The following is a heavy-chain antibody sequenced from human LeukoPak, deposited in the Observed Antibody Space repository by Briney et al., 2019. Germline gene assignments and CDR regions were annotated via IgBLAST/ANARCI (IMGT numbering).Heavy chain of an antibody. CDR2: ISSSSSYI. CDR1: GFTFSSYS. J-gene: IGHJ5*02. Sequence: GGSLRLSCAASGFTFSSYSMNWVRHAPGKGLEWVSSISSSSSYIYYADSVKGRFTISRDNAKNSLYLQMNSLRAEDTAVYYCARAKGYSSNNWFDPWGQGTLVTVSS. CDR3: ARAKGYSSNNWFDP. D-gene: IGHD6-19*01. V-gene: IGHV3-21*01.